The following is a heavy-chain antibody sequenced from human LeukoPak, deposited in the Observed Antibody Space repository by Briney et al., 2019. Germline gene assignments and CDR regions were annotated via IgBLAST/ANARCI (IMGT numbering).Heavy chain of an antibody. CDR3: ATASRYCSSTSCRDY. Sequence: PGGSLRLSCAASGFTFSSYWMHWVRHAPGKGLVWVSRINSDGSSTSYADSVKGRFTISRDNAKNTLYLQMHGLRAEDTAVYYCATASRYCSSTSCRDYWGQGTLVTVSS. CDR1: GFTFSSYW. CDR2: INSDGSST. J-gene: IGHJ4*02. V-gene: IGHV3-74*01. D-gene: IGHD2-2*01.